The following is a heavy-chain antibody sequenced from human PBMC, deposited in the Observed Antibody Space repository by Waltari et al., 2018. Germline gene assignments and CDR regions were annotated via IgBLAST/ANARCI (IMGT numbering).Heavy chain of an antibody. J-gene: IGHJ6*02. CDR2: TDPSGGST. D-gene: IGHD2-21*01. Sequence: QVQLVQSGAEVKKPGASVKISCKTSEYTFTSSYVHWVRQAPGQGLEWMGRTDPSGGSTIYAQKFQGRVTMTRDTSTSTVYMELSSLGSEDTAVYYCASDTGALWMDVWGQGTTVTVSS. CDR1: EYTFTSSY. V-gene: IGHV1-46*01. CDR3: ASDTGALWMDV.